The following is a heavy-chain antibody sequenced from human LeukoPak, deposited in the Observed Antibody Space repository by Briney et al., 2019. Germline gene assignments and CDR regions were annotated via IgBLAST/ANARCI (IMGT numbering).Heavy chain of an antibody. CDR1: GGTFSSYD. CDR2: MNPNSGNT. V-gene: IGHV1-8*02. CDR3: ARVQWLAPQYYFDY. D-gene: IGHD6-19*01. Sequence: GASVKVSCKASGGTFSSYDINWVRQATGQGLEWMGWMNPNSGNTGYAQKFQGRVTMTRNTSISTAYMELSSLRTEDTAVYYCARVQWLAPQYYFDYWGQGTLVTVSS. J-gene: IGHJ4*02.